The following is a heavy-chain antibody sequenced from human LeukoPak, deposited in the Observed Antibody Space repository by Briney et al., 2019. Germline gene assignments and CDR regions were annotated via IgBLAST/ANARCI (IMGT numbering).Heavy chain of an antibody. CDR1: GLIFRNYA. D-gene: IGHD3-10*01. Sequence: PGGSLRLSCTASGLIFRNYAMTWVRQAPRKGLEWVSTISGDGTETFYADSVKGRFTISRDNAKNSLYLQMNSLRAEDTAVYYCARVPWFGEPNSGGDSGYWGQGTLVTVS. CDR3: ARVPWFGEPNSGGDSGY. J-gene: IGHJ4*02. V-gene: IGHV3-21*01. CDR2: ISGDGTET.